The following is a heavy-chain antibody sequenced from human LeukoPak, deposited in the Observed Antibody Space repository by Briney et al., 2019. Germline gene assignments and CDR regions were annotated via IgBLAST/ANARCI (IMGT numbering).Heavy chain of an antibody. D-gene: IGHD3-10*01. Sequence: SETLSLTCTVSGDSISSNSYYWGWIRQPPGKGLEWIGSMSYSGNTYYNPSLKSRVTISVDTSKNQFSLKLSSVTAADTAVYYCARSDGYGLVGIWGQGTMVTVSS. CDR1: GDSISSNSYY. CDR3: ARSDGYGLVGI. CDR2: MSYSGNT. V-gene: IGHV4-39*07. J-gene: IGHJ3*02.